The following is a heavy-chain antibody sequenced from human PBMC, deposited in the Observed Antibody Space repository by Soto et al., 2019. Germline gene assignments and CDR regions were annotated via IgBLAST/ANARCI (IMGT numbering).Heavy chain of an antibody. CDR3: ARVATKWYIRVRYYYGMEV. V-gene: IGHV4-34*01. D-gene: IGHD1-1*01. Sequence: SETLSLTCAIYGGSFNLDYWSWIRQPPGKGLEWIGEINYSGSTDYNPSLKSRVTISVDTSKHQFSLKLISVTAADTAVYHCARVATKWYIRVRYYYGMEVWGQGTTVNVYS. CDR1: GGSFNLDY. J-gene: IGHJ6*01. CDR2: INYSGST.